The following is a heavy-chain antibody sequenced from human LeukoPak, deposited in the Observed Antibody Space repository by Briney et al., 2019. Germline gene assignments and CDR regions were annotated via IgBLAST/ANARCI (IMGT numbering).Heavy chain of an antibody. V-gene: IGHV3-23*01. CDR2: ISGTGSST. CDR3: AKEIKAAHYSSGCFDY. CDR1: GFTFSRFA. D-gene: IGHD6-19*01. J-gene: IGHJ4*02. Sequence: GGSLRLSCVASGFTFSRFAMSWVRQAPGKGLEWVSGISGTGSSTYYADSVKGGLTISRDNSKNTLYLQMHSLRADDTAVYYCAKEIKAAHYSSGCFDYWGQGALVTVSS.